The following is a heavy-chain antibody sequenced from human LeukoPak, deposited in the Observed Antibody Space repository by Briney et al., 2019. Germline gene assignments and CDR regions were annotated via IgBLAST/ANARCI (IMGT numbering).Heavy chain of an antibody. V-gene: IGHV3-30*04. CDR2: ISYDGSNK. CDR3: ARAAGYGSGSYYIPFDY. D-gene: IGHD3-10*01. J-gene: IGHJ4*02. Sequence: GRSLRLSCAASGFTFSSYAMHWVRQAPGKGLEWVAVISYDGSNKYYADSVKGRFTISRDNSKNTLYLQMNSLRAEDTAVYYCARAAGYGSGSYYIPFDYWGQGTLVTVSS. CDR1: GFTFSSYA.